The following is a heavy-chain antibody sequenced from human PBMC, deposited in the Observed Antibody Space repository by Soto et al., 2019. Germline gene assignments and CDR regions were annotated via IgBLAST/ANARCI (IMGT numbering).Heavy chain of an antibody. CDR1: GYTFTGYY. V-gene: IGHV1-2*04. Sequence: ASVKVSCKASGYTFTGYYMHWVRQAPGQGLEWMGWINPNSGGTNYAQKFQGWVTMTRDTSISTAYMELSRLRSDDTAVYYCARGFGALPYYYDSSGYPPVLYAFDIWGQGTMVTVSS. D-gene: IGHD3-22*01. J-gene: IGHJ3*02. CDR3: ARGFGALPYYYDSSGYPPVLYAFDI. CDR2: INPNSGGT.